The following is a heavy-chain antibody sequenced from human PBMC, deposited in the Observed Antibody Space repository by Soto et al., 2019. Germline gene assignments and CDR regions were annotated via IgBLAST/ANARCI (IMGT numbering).Heavy chain of an antibody. CDR3: AKVRYSSPMGYYYGMDV. J-gene: IGHJ6*02. V-gene: IGHV1-69*01. CDR2: IIPVFGTA. Sequence: QAQLEQSGGEVKKPGSSVKVSCKASRVAFSKFIVTWVRQAPGVGLEWVGGIIPVFGTANYAQKFQGRVTITADESTRTSYMEVNNLRPEDTAVYYCAKVRYSSPMGYYYGMDVWGQGTTVTVSS. D-gene: IGHD2-2*01. CDR1: RVAFSKFI.